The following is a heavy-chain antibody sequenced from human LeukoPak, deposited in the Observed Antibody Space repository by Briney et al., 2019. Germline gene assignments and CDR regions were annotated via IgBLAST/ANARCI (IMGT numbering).Heavy chain of an antibody. CDR3: TGGTFYRLLDY. Sequence: ASVKVSCKVSGYSLTELSMHWVRQAPGKGLEWMGGFDPGNGETIFTKNFPGRVTMTDDTSTDTAYMELSSLRSEDTAVYYCTGGTFYRLLDYWGQGTLVTVSS. CDR2: FDPGNGET. D-gene: IGHD2/OR15-2a*01. V-gene: IGHV1-24*01. J-gene: IGHJ4*02. CDR1: GYSLTELS.